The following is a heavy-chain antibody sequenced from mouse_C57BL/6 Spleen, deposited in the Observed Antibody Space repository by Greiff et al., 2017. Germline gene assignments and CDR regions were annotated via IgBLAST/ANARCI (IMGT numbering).Heavy chain of an antibody. CDR3: ARGEYGNLYDFDY. CDR1: GFNIKNTY. CDR2: IDPANGNT. Sequence: EVQLQESVAELVRPGASVKLSCTASGFNIKNTYMHWVKQRPEQGLEWIGRIDPANGNTKYAPKFQGRATITADTSSNKAYLQLSSLTSEDTAIYYCARGEYGNLYDFDYWGQGTTLTVSS. V-gene: IGHV14-3*01. D-gene: IGHD2-1*01. J-gene: IGHJ2*01.